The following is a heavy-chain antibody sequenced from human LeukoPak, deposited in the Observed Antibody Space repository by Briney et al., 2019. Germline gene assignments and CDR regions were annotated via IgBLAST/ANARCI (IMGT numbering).Heavy chain of an antibody. V-gene: IGHV1-46*01. D-gene: IGHD1-14*01. CDR1: GYTFTSYY. CDR2: INPSGGST. CDR3: ARDIRNRVAWYYFDY. J-gene: IGHJ4*02. Sequence: GASVKVSCKASGYTFTSYYMHWVRQAPGQGLEWMGIINPSGGSTSYAQKFQGRVTMTRDMSTSTVYMELSSLRSEDTAVYYCARDIRNRVAWYYFDYWGQGTLVTVSS.